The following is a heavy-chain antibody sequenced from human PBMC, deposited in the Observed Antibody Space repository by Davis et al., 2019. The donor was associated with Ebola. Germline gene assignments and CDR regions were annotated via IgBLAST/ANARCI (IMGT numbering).Heavy chain of an antibody. CDR2: MYNGGST. D-gene: IGHD4-17*01. CDR1: GASISSYY. Sequence: SETLSLTCTVSGASISSYYWTWIRQPPGKGLEWIAYMYNGGSTHYNPSLKSRVTTSVDTSKNQFSLSLSSVTAADTAVYYCARMPTVTADHWYFDLWGRGTLVAVSS. J-gene: IGHJ2*01. V-gene: IGHV4-59*01. CDR3: ARMPTVTADHWYFDL.